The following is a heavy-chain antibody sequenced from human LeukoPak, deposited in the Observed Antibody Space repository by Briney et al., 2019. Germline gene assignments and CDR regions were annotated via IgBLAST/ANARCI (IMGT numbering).Heavy chain of an antibody. CDR3: ARAGVVPAATDFDY. D-gene: IGHD2-2*01. CDR1: GYTFTGYY. V-gene: IGHV1-2*02. J-gene: IGHJ4*02. Sequence: GAPVKVSCKASGYTFTGYYMHWVRQAPGQGLEWMGWINPNSGGTNYAQKFQGRVTMTRDTSISTAYMELSRLRPDDTAVYYCARAGVVPAATDFDYWGQGTLVTVSS. CDR2: INPNSGGT.